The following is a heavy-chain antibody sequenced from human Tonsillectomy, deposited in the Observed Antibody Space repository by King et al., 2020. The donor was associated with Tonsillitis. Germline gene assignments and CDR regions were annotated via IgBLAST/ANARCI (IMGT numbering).Heavy chain of an antibody. CDR2: ISGSGGST. V-gene: IGHV3-23*04. CDR3: AKDQGWPGGYSTRQD. CDR1: GFTFSSYA. D-gene: IGHD2-15*01. J-gene: IGHJ4*02. Sequence: VQLVESGGGLVQPGGSLRLSCAASGFTFSSYAMSLVRQAPGKGLEWVSAISGSGGSTYCADSVKGSFTISRDNSKNTLYLQMNSLRAEDTAVYYCAKDQGWPGGYSTRQDWGQGTLVTVSS.